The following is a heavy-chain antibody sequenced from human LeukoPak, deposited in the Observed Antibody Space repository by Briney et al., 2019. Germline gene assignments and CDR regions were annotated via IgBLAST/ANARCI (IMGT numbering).Heavy chain of an antibody. CDR1: GFTFSSNG. CDR2: ISTSSSTI. CDR3: ARKTSRSYSLDY. Sequence: PGGSLRLSCAASGFTFSSNGMNWVRQAPGKGLEWVAYISTSSSTICYADYVKGRFTISRDNAKNSLFLQMNSLRDEDTAVYYCARKTSRSYSLDYWGQGTLVTVSS. D-gene: IGHD3-10*01. J-gene: IGHJ4*02. V-gene: IGHV3-48*02.